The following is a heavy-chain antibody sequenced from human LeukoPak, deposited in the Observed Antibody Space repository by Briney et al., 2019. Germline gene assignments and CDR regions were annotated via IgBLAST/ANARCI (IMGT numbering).Heavy chain of an antibody. CDR2: ISGSGGST. CDR3: AMSGTYYDYVWGSYRPRPFDY. Sequence: GGSLRLSCADSGFTFSSYAMSWVRHAPGKWLEWVSAISGSGGSTYYADSVKGRFTISRDNSKNTLYLQMNSLRAEDTAVYYCAMSGTYYDYVWGSYRPRPFDYWGQGTLVTVSS. V-gene: IGHV3-23*01. CDR1: GFTFSSYA. D-gene: IGHD3-16*02. J-gene: IGHJ4*02.